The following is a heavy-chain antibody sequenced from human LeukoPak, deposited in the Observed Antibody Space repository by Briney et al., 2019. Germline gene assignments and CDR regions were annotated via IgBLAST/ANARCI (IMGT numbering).Heavy chain of an antibody. CDR1: GFTFSSYS. J-gene: IGHJ6*03. Sequence: GGSLRLSCAASGFTFSSYSMNWVRQAPGKGLEWVSSISSSSSYIYYADSVKGRFTISRDNAKNSLYLQMNSLRAEDTAVYYCARGGAYYYYMDVWGKGTTVTVSS. V-gene: IGHV3-21*01. CDR2: ISSSSSYI. CDR3: ARGGAYYYYMDV. D-gene: IGHD4/OR15-4a*01.